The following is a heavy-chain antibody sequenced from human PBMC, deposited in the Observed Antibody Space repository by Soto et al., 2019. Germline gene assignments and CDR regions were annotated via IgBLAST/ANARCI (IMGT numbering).Heavy chain of an antibody. V-gene: IGHV1-8*01. CDR2: TNPNSGNT. CDR3: ARASRRLGYWSGGICYYYFDY. Sequence: ASVKVSCNASGYTFTNYDLNWVRQATGQGLEWMGCTNPNSGNTGYTQKFQGRVTMTRHTSTRTAYMKLSRLKSDDTAVYYCARASRRLGYWSGGICYYYFDYWGQGAQVTVSS. CDR1: GYTFTNYD. D-gene: IGHD2-15*01. J-gene: IGHJ4*02.